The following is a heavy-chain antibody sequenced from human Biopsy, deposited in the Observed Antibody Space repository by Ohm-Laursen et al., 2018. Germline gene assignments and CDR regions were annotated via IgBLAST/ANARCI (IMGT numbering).Heavy chain of an antibody. Sequence: VASVKVSCKVSGYTFAGYYLHWVRQAPGHGLEWMGWINPNSGNANYAQSFQGRLTATRDTSISTAYMELTSLTFDDTAIYYCARVPAYPSIDGYYGLDLWGQGTTVIVSS. CDR1: GYTFAGYY. CDR3: ARVPAYPSIDGYYGLDL. J-gene: IGHJ6*02. D-gene: IGHD3-9*01. V-gene: IGHV1-2*02. CDR2: INPNSGNA.